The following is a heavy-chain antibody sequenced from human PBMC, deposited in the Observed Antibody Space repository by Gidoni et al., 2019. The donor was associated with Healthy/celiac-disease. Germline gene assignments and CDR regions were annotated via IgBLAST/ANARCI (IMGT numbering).Heavy chain of an antibody. Sequence: QVQLVQSGAEVKKPGASVKVSCKASGYTFTSYGISWVRQAPGQGLEWMGWISAYNGNTNYAQKLQGRVTMTTDTSTSTDYMELRSLRSDDTAVYYCARDRWELLPFDAFDIWGQGTMVTVSS. J-gene: IGHJ3*02. CDR3: ARDRWELLPFDAFDI. D-gene: IGHD1-26*01. V-gene: IGHV1-18*01. CDR1: GYTFTSYG. CDR2: ISAYNGNT.